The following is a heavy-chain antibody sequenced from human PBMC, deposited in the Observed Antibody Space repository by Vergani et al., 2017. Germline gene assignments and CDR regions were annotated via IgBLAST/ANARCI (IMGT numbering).Heavy chain of an antibody. D-gene: IGHD6-6*01. CDR2: INPSGGST. CDR1: GYTFTSYY. Sequence: QVQLVQSGAEVKKPGASVKVSCKASGYTFTSYYMHWVRQAPGQGLEWMGIINPSGGSTSYAQKFQGRVTMTRETATSTVYMELSSLRSEDTSVYYCARASIAARNFAYWGQGTLVTVSS. J-gene: IGHJ4*02. V-gene: IGHV1-46*01. CDR3: ARASIAARNFAY.